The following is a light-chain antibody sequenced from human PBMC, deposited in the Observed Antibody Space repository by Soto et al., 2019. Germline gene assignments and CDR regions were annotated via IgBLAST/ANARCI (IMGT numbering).Light chain of an antibody. CDR2: GTF. J-gene: IGKJ1*01. V-gene: IGKV3-20*01. CDR3: RQYGSWT. CDR1: ETISSDK. Sequence: EIVLTQSPGTLSVSPGERATLSCRASETISSDKLAWYQQKPGQPPSLLIYGTFSRATGIPDRFSGSGSGTDFTLTISRLEPEDSEIYYCRQYGSWTFGQGTKVEI.